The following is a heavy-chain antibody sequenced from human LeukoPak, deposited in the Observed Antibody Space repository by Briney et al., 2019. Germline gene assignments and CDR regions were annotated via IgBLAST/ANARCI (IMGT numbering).Heavy chain of an antibody. CDR2: IYTSGST. Sequence: SETLSLTCTVSGGSISSYYWIWIRQPAGKGLEWIGRIYTSGSTNYNPSLKSRVTMSVDTSKNQFSLKLSSVTAADTAVYYCARENWSYYDSSGYYLAIDYWGQGTLVTVSS. D-gene: IGHD3-22*01. J-gene: IGHJ4*02. V-gene: IGHV4-4*07. CDR3: ARENWSYYDSSGYYLAIDY. CDR1: GGSISSYY.